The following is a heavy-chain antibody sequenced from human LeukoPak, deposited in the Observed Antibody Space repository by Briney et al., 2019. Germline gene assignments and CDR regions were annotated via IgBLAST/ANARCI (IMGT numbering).Heavy chain of an antibody. J-gene: IGHJ4*02. V-gene: IGHV3-30*04. D-gene: IGHD3-22*01. Sequence: PGRSLRLSCAASGFTFSSYAMHWVRQAPGKGLEWVAVISYDGSNKYYADSVKGRFTISRDNSKNTLYLQMNSLRAEDTAVYYCAKGRDMIVVDNFDYWGQGTLVTVSS. CDR1: GFTFSSYA. CDR3: AKGRDMIVVDNFDY. CDR2: ISYDGSNK.